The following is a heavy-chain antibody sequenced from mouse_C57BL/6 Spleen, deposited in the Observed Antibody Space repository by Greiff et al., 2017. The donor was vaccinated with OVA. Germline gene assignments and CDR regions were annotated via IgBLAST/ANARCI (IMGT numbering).Heavy chain of an antibody. CDR3: ARHGPSITTGAMDD. CDR2: ISSGGSYT. V-gene: IGHV5-6*01. D-gene: IGHD1-1*01. Sequence: EVKLMESGGDSVKPGGSLKLSCAASGFTFSSYGMSWVRQTPDKRLEWVATISSGGSYTYYPDSVKGRFTISRDNAKNTLYLQMSSLKSEDTAMYYCARHGPSITTGAMDDWGQGTSVTVSS. J-gene: IGHJ4*01. CDR1: GFTFSSYG.